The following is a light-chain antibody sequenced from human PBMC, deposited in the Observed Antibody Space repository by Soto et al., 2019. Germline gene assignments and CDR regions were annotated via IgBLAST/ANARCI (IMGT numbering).Light chain of an antibody. V-gene: IGKV1-5*03. J-gene: IGKJ2*01. Sequence: DIQMTQSPSTLSASVGDRVTITCRASQSISSWLAWYQQKPGKAPKLLIYKASSFESGVPSRFSGSGSGTEFTLTISSLQPDDFATYYCQRYNSYPYTFGQGTKLEIK. CDR2: KAS. CDR1: QSISSW. CDR3: QRYNSYPYT.